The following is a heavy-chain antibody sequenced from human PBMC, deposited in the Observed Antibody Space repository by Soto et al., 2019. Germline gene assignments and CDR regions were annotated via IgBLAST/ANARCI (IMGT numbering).Heavy chain of an antibody. Sequence: QVQLVQSGAEVKKPGASVKVSCKASGYTFTSYYMHWVRQAPGQGLEWMGIINASGGNTSYAQKFQGRVTMTRDTSTSTVYMELCSLRSEDTAVYYCAREEGDFWSGYASTTYYYYYMDVWGKGTTVTVSS. CDR1: GYTFTSYY. CDR3: AREEGDFWSGYASTTYYYYYMDV. V-gene: IGHV1-46*03. D-gene: IGHD3-3*01. CDR2: INASGGNT. J-gene: IGHJ6*03.